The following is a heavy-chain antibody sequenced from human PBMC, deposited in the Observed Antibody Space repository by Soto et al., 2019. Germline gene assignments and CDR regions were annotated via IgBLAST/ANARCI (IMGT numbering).Heavy chain of an antibody. CDR1: GFTFSSYA. CDR3: ARSGCTNGVCYREDFYYYYYMDV. D-gene: IGHD2-8*01. Sequence: EVQLVESGGGLVQPGGSLRLSCAASGFTFSSYAMHWVRQAPGKGLEYVSAISSNGGSTYYENTVKGRFTIFRDNSKNTLYLQMGSLRAEDMAVYYCARSGCTNGVCYREDFYYYYYMDVWGKGTTVTVSS. V-gene: IGHV3-64*01. CDR2: ISSNGGST. J-gene: IGHJ6*03.